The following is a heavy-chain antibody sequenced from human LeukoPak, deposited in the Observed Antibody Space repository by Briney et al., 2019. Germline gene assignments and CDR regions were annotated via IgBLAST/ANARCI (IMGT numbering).Heavy chain of an antibody. V-gene: IGHV4-61*01. J-gene: IGHJ4*02. CDR3: ARDLGYYGSGAYFDY. CDR2: IYYSGST. Sequence: SETLSLTCTVSGGSVSSGSHYWSWIRQPPGKGLEWIGYIYYSGSTNYNPSLKSRVTISVDTSKNQFSLKLSSVTAADTAVYYCARDLGYYGSGAYFDYWGQGTLVTVSS. D-gene: IGHD3-10*01. CDR1: GGSVSSGSHY.